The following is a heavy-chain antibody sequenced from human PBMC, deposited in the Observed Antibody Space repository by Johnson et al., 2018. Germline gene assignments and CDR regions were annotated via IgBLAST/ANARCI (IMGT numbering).Heavy chain of an antibody. J-gene: IGHJ6*03. CDR1: GGSISSYY. CDR2: IYYSGST. Sequence: QVQLQESGPGLVKPSETLSLTCTVSGGSISSYYWSWIRQPPGKGLEWIGYIYYSGSTNYNPSLKSRVTISVDTSKNQFSLNLSPVTAADTAVYYRERVDGDYDYYYYMDVWGKGTTVTVSS. D-gene: IGHD4-17*01. V-gene: IGHV4-59*01. CDR3: ERVDGDYDYYYYMDV.